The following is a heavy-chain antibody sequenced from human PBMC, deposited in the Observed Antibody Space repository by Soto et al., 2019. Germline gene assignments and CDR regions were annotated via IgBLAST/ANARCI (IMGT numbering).Heavy chain of an antibody. V-gene: IGHV4-59*01. J-gene: IGHJ5*01. Sequence: KASETLSLTCFISGGSFSNDYWTWIRQSPGKGLEWIGYIFHSGITDYNPSVKSRVTISIDKSRNLFSLNLTSVTAADTAVYYCARDRYFYDSRGYYRTLDSWGRGTLVTVSS. CDR2: IFHSGIT. CDR3: ARDRYFYDSRGYYRTLDS. D-gene: IGHD3-22*01. CDR1: GGSFSNDY.